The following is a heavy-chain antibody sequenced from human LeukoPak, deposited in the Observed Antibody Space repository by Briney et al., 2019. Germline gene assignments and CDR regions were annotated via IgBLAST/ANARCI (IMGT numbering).Heavy chain of an antibody. CDR1: GFTVSDNY. V-gene: IGHV3-23*01. D-gene: IGHD2-15*01. J-gene: IGHJ4*02. Sequence: GGSLRLSCAASGFTVSDNYMTWVRQTPEKGLEWVAIISSSDGGTYHIDSVKGRFTISRDNSKNMLNLQMNSLRAEDTAVYYCAKGTLGSCNGATCYPLDYWGQGTLVTVSS. CDR2: ISSSDGGT. CDR3: AKGTLGSCNGATCYPLDY.